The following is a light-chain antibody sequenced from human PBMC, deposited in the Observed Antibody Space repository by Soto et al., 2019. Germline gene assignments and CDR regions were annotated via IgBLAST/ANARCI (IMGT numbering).Light chain of an antibody. Sequence: EVVLTQSPATLSVSPGARATLSCRASQSVSRNLAWYQQKPGQAHRLLIYGASTRATGVPARFSGSGSATEFTLSISSLESEEVAVYYCQQYGDWPPETVGQGTKLEI. V-gene: IGKV3-15*01. CDR3: QQYGDWPPET. J-gene: IGKJ2*01. CDR2: GAS. CDR1: QSVSRN.